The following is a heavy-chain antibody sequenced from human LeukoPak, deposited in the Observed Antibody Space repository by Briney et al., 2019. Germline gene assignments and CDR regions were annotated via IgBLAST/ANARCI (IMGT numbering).Heavy chain of an antibody. CDR2: INAGTGNT. D-gene: IGHD3-22*01. Sequence: GASVKVSCKASGYTFTGYYMHWVRQAPGQRLEWMGWINAGTGNTHFSQKFQDRVTITRDTSASTAYMDLSSLRSEDTAVYYCVREAQYSSSYNPFDYWGQGTLVTVSS. V-gene: IGHV1-3*01. J-gene: IGHJ4*02. CDR1: GYTFTGYY. CDR3: VREAQYSSSYNPFDY.